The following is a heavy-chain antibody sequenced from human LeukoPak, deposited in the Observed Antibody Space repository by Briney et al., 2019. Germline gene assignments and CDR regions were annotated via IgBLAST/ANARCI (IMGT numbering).Heavy chain of an antibody. CDR1: GFSLSTSGMR. CDR2: IDWDDDK. D-gene: IGHD3-10*01. V-gene: IGHV2-70*04. CDR3: ALSYGSGSYYIHY. Sequence: SGPALVKPTQTLTLTCTFSGFSLSTSGMRVSWNRQHPGKALEWLARIDWDDDKFYSTSLKTRLTISKDTSKNQVVLTMTNMDPVDTATYYCALSYGSGSYYIHYWGQGTLVTVSS. J-gene: IGHJ4*02.